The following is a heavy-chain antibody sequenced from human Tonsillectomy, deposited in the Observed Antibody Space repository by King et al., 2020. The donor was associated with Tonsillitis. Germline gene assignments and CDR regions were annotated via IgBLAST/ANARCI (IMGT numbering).Heavy chain of an antibody. J-gene: IGHJ3*02. V-gene: IGHV4-30-4*07. CDR2: IYYSGST. CDR3: ARVLHGGNNAFDI. D-gene: IGHD3-16*01. CDR1: GGSISSGGYS. Sequence: MQLQESGPGLVKPSQTLSLTCAVSGGSISSGGYSWSWIRQPPGKGLEWIGYIYYSGSTYHNPSLKSRVTISVDTSKNQFSLKLSSVTAADTAVYYCARVLHGGNNAFDIWGQGTMVTVSS.